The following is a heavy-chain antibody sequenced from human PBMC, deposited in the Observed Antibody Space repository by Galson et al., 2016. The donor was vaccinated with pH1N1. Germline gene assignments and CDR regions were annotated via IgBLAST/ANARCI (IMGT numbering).Heavy chain of an antibody. CDR3: ARFYGDHQYYYGMDV. V-gene: IGHV4-4*08. D-gene: IGHD4-17*01. CDR1: GGSISSYS. J-gene: IGHJ6*02. Sequence: SETLSLTCTVSGGSISSYSWSWIRQPPGKGLQWIGNILRSGSTEHNASLKSRASISVDTSKNHFCLNLSSVTAADTAMYYCARFYGDHQYYYGMDVWGQGTTVTVSS. CDR2: ILRSGST.